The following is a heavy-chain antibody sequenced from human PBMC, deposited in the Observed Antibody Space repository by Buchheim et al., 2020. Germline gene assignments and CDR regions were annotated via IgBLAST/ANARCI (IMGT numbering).Heavy chain of an antibody. D-gene: IGHD2-2*01. CDR2: IYHSGST. V-gene: IGHV4-4*02. CDR3: ARAVVVPAAKWPHGPYYYYGMDV. CDR1: GGSISSSNW. J-gene: IGHJ6*02. Sequence: QVQLQESGPGLVKPSGTLSLTCAVSGGSISSSNWWSWVRQPPGKGLEWIWEIYHSGSTNDNPSLKSRVIISVDKSKNQFSLKLRSVTAADTAVYYCARAVVVPAAKWPHGPYYYYGMDVWGQGTT.